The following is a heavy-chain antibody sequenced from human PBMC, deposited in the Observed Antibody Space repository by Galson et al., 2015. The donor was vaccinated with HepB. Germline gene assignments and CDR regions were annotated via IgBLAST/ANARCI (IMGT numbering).Heavy chain of an antibody. D-gene: IGHD4-11*01. Sequence: SLRLSCAASGFSVTGTYMGWVRQAPGKGLEWVSIFYASGATHYADSVRGRFTVSRDSPKSMLYLQMNIVRADDTAVYYCVRENSNRNGMDVWGQGTTVTVSS. CDR3: VRENSNRNGMDV. CDR1: GFSVTGTY. CDR2: FYASGAT. V-gene: IGHV3-66*01. J-gene: IGHJ6*02.